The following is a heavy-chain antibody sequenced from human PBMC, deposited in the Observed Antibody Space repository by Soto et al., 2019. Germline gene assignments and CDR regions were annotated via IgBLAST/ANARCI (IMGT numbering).Heavy chain of an antibody. CDR2: INHSGST. Sequence: SETLSLTSTVYGGTFSGYDWSWIRQPPGKGLEWIGEINHSGSTNYNPSLKSRVTISVDTSKNQFSLKLSSVTAADTAVYYCARADIVVVPAADKEDHWFDPWGQGTLVTVSS. V-gene: IGHV4-34*01. D-gene: IGHD2-2*01. J-gene: IGHJ5*02. CDR3: ARADIVVVPAADKEDHWFDP. CDR1: GGTFSGYD.